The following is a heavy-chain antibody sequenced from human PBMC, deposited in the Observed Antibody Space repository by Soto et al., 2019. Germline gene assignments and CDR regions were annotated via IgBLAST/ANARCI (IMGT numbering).Heavy chain of an antibody. CDR1: GGSISSSSYY. V-gene: IGHV4-39*01. CDR3: ASRWGLQYYFDY. J-gene: IGHJ4*02. D-gene: IGHD4-4*01. Sequence: QLQLQESGPGLVKPSETLSLTCTVSGGSISSSSYYWGWIRQPPGKGLEWIGSIYYSGSTYYNPSLKSRVTISVDTSKNQFSLKLSSVTAADTAVYYCASRWGLQYYFDYWGQGTLVTVSS. CDR2: IYYSGST.